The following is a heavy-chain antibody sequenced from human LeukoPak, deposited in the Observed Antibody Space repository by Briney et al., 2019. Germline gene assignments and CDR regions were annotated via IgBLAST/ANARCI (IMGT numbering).Heavy chain of an antibody. J-gene: IGHJ4*02. Sequence: GGSLRLSCTVSGFTVSSNSMSWVRQAPGKGLEWVSFIYSDNTHYSDSVKGRFTIPRDNPKNTLYLQMNSLRAEDTAVYYCAKDRLLWFGDTDYWGQGTLVTVSS. CDR3: AKDRLLWFGDTDY. CDR1: GFTVSSNS. V-gene: IGHV3-53*01. CDR2: IYSDNT. D-gene: IGHD3-10*01.